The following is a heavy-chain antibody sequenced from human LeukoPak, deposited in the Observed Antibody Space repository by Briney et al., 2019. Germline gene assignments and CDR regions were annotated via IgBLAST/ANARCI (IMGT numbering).Heavy chain of an antibody. J-gene: IGHJ4*02. CDR2: INHSGST. Sequence: SETLSLTCAVYGGSFSGYYWRWIRQPPGKGLEWIGEINHSGSTYYNPSLKSRVTISVDTSKNQFSLKLSSVTAADTAVYYCASLESGSTSCYRYWGQGTLVTVSS. CDR1: GGSFSGYY. V-gene: IGHV4-34*01. CDR3: ASLESGSTSCYRY. D-gene: IGHD2-2*01.